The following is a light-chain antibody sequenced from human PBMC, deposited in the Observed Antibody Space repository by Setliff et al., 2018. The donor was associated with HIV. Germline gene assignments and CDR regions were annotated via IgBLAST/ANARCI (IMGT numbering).Light chain of an antibody. CDR2: SDN. J-gene: IGLJ2*01. Sequence: QSVLTQPPSAPGTPGQRVTISCSGSRSNIGDNIVSWYQQLPGTAPKLLIYSDNQRPSGVPDRFAGSKSGTSASLAISGLQSQDEADYYCAAWDDSLNGVVFGGGTKVTVL. CDR1: RSNIGDNI. CDR3: AAWDDSLNGVV. V-gene: IGLV1-44*01.